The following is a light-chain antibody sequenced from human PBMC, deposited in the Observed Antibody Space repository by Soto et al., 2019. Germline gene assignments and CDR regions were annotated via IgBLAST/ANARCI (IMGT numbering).Light chain of an antibody. CDR1: PSVLYSSNNKNY. CDR3: QQYYSTPLT. J-gene: IGKJ4*01. V-gene: IGKV4-1*01. Sequence: DIVMTQSPDSLAVSLGERATINCKSSPSVLYSSNNKNYLAWYQQKPGQPPKLLIYCASTRVFGVPARFSGSGSGTDFTLTISSLQSEDVAVYYCQQYYSTPLTFGGGTKVEIK. CDR2: CAS.